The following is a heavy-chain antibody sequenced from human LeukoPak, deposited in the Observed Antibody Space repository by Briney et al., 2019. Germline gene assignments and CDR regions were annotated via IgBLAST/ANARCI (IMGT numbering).Heavy chain of an antibody. V-gene: IGHV3-23*01. J-gene: IGHJ4*02. D-gene: IGHD1-14*01. CDR3: AKDRPHPSAEPTNFDF. Sequence: GGSLRLSCAASGFTFSSYAMSWVRQAPGKGLEWVSATDGSGGSAYYADSVRGRFTISRDNSKNTLYLQMNSLTAEYTAVYYCAKDRPHPSAEPTNFDFWGQGTLVTVSS. CDR2: TDGSGGSA. CDR1: GFTFSSYA.